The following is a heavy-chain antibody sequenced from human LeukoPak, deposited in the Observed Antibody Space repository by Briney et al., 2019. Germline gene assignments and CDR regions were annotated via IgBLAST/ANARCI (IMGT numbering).Heavy chain of an antibody. V-gene: IGHV4-34*01. CDR1: GGSFSGYY. D-gene: IGHD7-27*01. Sequence: SETLSLTCAVYGGSFSGYYWTWIRQPPGKGLEWIGEINHGGSPNYNPSLKSRVTISLDTSKNQFSLKLSSVTAADTAVFYCARWKLGTFDYWGQGTLVTVSS. CDR2: INHGGSP. CDR3: ARWKLGTFDY. J-gene: IGHJ4*02.